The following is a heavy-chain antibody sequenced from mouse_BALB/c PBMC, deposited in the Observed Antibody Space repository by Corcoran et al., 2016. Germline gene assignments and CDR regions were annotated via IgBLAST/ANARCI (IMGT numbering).Heavy chain of an antibody. D-gene: IGHD1-1*02. CDR3: ARGSGRGLAY. CDR1: GYSITSGYY. J-gene: IGHJ3*01. V-gene: IGHV3-6*02. Sequence: DVQLQESGPGLVKPSQSLSLTCSVTGYSITSGYYWNWIRQFPGNKLEWMGYISYDGSNNYNPSLKNRISITRDTSKNQFFLKLNSVTTEDTATYYCARGSGRGLAYWGQGTLVTVSA. CDR2: ISYDGSN.